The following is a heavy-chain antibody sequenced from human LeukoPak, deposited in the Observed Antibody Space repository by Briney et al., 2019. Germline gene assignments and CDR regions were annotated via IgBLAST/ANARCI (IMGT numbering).Heavy chain of an antibody. J-gene: IGHJ4*02. V-gene: IGHV4-59*01. CDR3: ARSGRGNSAGFDC. D-gene: IGHD3-10*01. CDR1: GGSISSYY. CDR2: IYYSGST. Sequence: PSETLSLTCTVSGGSISSYYWSWIRQPPGKGLEWIGYIYYSGSTNYNPSLKSRGTISVDTSNNQFSLKLTSVTAADTAVYYCARSGRGNSAGFDCWGQGTLVTVSS.